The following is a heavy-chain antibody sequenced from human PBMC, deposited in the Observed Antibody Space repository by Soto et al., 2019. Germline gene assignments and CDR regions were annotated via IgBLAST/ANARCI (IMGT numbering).Heavy chain of an antibody. D-gene: IGHD3-3*01. CDR1: GGSISSSSYY. CDR3: ARPFADYDFWSGYYNPGNGMDV. Sequence: SEALSLTCTVSGGSISSSSYYWGWIRQPPGKGLEWIGSIYYSGSTYYNPSLKSRVTISVDTSKNQFSLKLSSVTAADTAVYYCARPFADYDFWSGYYNPGNGMDVWGQGTTVTVSS. V-gene: IGHV4-39*01. CDR2: IYYSGST. J-gene: IGHJ6*02.